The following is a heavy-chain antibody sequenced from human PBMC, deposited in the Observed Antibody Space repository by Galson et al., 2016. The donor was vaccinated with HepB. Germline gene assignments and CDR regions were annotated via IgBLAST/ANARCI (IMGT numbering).Heavy chain of an antibody. V-gene: IGHV3-7*03. D-gene: IGHD3-10*01. Sequence: SLRLSCAASGFTFSSYWMTWVRQTPGKGLEWVANIKQDGSEKYYVDSVRGRFTISRDNAKNSLYLQMNSLRAEDTAVYYCARGDEDTMVRAYYMDVWGKGTTVTVSS. CDR1: GFTFSSYW. CDR2: IKQDGSEK. CDR3: ARGDEDTMVRAYYMDV. J-gene: IGHJ6*03.